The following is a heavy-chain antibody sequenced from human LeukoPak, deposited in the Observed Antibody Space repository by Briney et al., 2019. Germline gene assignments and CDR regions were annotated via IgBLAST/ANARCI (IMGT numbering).Heavy chain of an antibody. J-gene: IGHJ5*02. CDR3: AIVDCSSTSCYIPP. D-gene: IGHD2-2*01. V-gene: IGHV3-21*01. CDR1: GFTFSSYW. Sequence: GGSLRLSCAASGFTFSSYWMSWVRQAPGKGLEWVSSISSSSSYIYYADSVKGRFTISRDNAKNSLYLQMNSLRAEDTAVYYCAIVDCSSTSCYIPPWGQGTLVTVSS. CDR2: ISSSSSYI.